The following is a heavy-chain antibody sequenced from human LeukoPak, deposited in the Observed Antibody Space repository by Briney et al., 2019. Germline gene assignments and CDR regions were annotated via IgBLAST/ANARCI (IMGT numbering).Heavy chain of an antibody. J-gene: IGHJ6*03. Sequence: GGSLRLSCAASEFSVSSNYMSWVRQAPGKGLEWVSVIYSGGSTYYADSVKGRFTISRDNSKNTLYLQMNSLRAEDTAVYYCARYQRLDYMDVWGKGTTVTISS. CDR3: ARYQRLDYMDV. CDR2: IYSGGST. CDR1: EFSVSSNY. V-gene: IGHV3-66*01. D-gene: IGHD6-19*01.